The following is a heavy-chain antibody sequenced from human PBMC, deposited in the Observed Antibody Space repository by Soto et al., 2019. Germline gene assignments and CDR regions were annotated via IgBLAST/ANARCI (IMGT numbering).Heavy chain of an antibody. D-gene: IGHD2-21*02. CDR2: IYSGGST. Sequence: EVQLVESGGGLIQPGGSLRLSCAASGFTVSSNYMSWVRQAPGKGLEWVSVIYSGGSTYYADSVKGRFSISRDNSKNTLYLQMNSLRAEDTAVYYCARGDCGGDCYPDYWGQGTLVTVSS. CDR1: GFTVSSNY. J-gene: IGHJ4*02. V-gene: IGHV3-53*01. CDR3: ARGDCGGDCYPDY.